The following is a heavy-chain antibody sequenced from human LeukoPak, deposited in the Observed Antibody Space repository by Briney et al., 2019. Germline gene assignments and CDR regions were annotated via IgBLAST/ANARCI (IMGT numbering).Heavy chain of an antibody. CDR2: IIPKLGVA. D-gene: IGHD3-10*01. V-gene: IGHV1-69*04. J-gene: IGHJ6*03. Sequence: SVKVSCKASGGTFTNYAFPWVRQAPGQGLEWMGRIIPKLGVANYAQKFQDRVPNTGDKSQTTAYMELSSLRAENTRVYYCARGLGRFRASEYYYYMDVWGEGAPVTVSS. CDR1: GGTFTNYA. CDR3: ARGLGRFRASEYYYYMDV.